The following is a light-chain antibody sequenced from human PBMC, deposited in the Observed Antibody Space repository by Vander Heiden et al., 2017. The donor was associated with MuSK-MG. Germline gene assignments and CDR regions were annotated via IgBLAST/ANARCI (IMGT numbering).Light chain of an antibody. CDR2: DVS. V-gene: IGLV2-14*01. J-gene: IGLJ1*01. CDR1: SSDVGGYNY. CDR3: SSYTSSSTLV. Sequence: QSALTQPASVSGSPGQSITISCTGTSSDVGGYNYVPWYQQHPGNAPKLMIYDVSNGPSGVSNRFSGSKSGNTASLTISGLQAEDEADYYCSSYTSSSTLVFGTGTKVTVL.